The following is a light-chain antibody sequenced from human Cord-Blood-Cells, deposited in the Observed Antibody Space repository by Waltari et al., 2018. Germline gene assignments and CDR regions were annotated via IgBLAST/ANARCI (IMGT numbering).Light chain of an antibody. CDR3: KSADSSGTYWV. CDR1: ALPKQY. J-gene: IGLJ3*02. CDR2: KDS. Sequence: SYELTQPPSVSVSPGQTSRITCSGDALPKQYAYWYQQKPGQAPVLVIYKDSERPSARPERFSGSSSETTVTLTISGVQAEDEADYYGKSADSSGTYWVFGGGTKMTVL. V-gene: IGLV3-25*03.